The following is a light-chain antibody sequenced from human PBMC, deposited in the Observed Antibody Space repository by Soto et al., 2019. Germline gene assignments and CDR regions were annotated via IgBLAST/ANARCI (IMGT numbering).Light chain of an antibody. Sequence: QSVLTQPPSVSGAPGQRVTISCTGSSSNIGADYDVHWYQQFPGTAPKLLIYATNNRPSGVPDRFSGSKSVTSASLAITGLQAEDEADYYCQSYDSSLRGSQVFGGGTKLTVL. V-gene: IGLV1-40*01. J-gene: IGLJ3*02. CDR3: QSYDSSLRGSQV. CDR1: SSNIGADYD. CDR2: ATN.